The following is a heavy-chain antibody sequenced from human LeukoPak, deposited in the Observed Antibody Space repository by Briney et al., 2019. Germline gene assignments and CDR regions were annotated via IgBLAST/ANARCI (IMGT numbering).Heavy chain of an antibody. D-gene: IGHD6-13*01. V-gene: IGHV4-39*07. CDR3: ASSLRQLTYYYYYYMDV. Sequence: SETLSLTCTVSGGSISSSSYYWGWLRQPPGKGLEWIGSIYYSGSTYYNPSLKSRVTISVDTSKNQFSLKLSSVTAADTAVYYCASSLRQLTYYYYYYMDVWGKGTTVTVSS. J-gene: IGHJ6*03. CDR1: GGSISSSSYY. CDR2: IYYSGST.